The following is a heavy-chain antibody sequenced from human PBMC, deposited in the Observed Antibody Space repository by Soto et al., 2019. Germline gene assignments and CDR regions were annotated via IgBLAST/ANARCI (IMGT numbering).Heavy chain of an antibody. CDR2: IYYSGST. CDR1: GGSIGSGVYY. Sequence: SETLSLTCTVSGGSIGSGVYYWSWIRQHPGKGLEWIGYIYYSGSTYYNPSLKSRVTISVDTSKNQFSLKLSSVTAADTAVYYCARSVVVTAILVSRSVYFDYWGQGTLVTVSS. J-gene: IGHJ4*02. D-gene: IGHD2-21*02. V-gene: IGHV4-31*03. CDR3: ARSVVVTAILVSRSVYFDY.